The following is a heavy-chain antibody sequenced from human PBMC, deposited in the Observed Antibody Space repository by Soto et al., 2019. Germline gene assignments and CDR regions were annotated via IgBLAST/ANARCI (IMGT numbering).Heavy chain of an antibody. CDR2: INPSGDSP. CDR3: ARESSSGYYGMDV. CDR1: GYTFTSYY. D-gene: IGHD6-6*01. Sequence: GASVKVSCKASGYTFTSYYMHWVRQAPGQGPEWMGVINPSGDSPTYAQKFQGRVTMTRDTSTSTVHMELSSLRFDDTAVYYCARESSSGYYGMDVWGQGTTVTVSS. V-gene: IGHV1-46*01. J-gene: IGHJ6*02.